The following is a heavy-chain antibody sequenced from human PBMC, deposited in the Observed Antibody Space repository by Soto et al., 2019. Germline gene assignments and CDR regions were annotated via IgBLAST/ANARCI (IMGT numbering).Heavy chain of an antibody. CDR2: IYYSGST. D-gene: IGHD1-26*01. CDR3: ARRFDSDSPTTDKWELPYWYFDL. CDR1: GGSISSSSYY. V-gene: IGHV4-39*01. J-gene: IGHJ2*01. Sequence: SETLSLTCTVSGGSISSSSYYWGWIRQPPGKGLEWIGSIYYSGSTYYNPSLKSRVTISVDTSKNQFSLKLSSVTAADTAVYYCARRFDSDSPTTDKWELPYWYFDLWGRGTLVTVSS.